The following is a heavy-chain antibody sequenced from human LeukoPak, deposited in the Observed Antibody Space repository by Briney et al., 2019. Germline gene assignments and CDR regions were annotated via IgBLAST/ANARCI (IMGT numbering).Heavy chain of an antibody. V-gene: IGHV5-51*01. CDR1: GYSFTSYW. CDR3: ARGFCYGGSCFFDY. J-gene: IGHJ4*02. Sequence: GESLKISCKSPGYSFTSYWIGWVRQMSGKGLEWMGIIYSGDSDTRYRPSLQGQVTISADKSISSAYLQWSSLKASDTAMYYCARGFCYGGSCFFDYWGQGTLVTVSS. CDR2: IYSGDSDT. D-gene: IGHD2-15*01.